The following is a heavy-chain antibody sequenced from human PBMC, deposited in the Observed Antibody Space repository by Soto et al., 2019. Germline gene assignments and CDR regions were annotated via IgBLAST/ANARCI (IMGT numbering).Heavy chain of an antibody. Sequence: QVQLVESGGGVVQPGRSLRLSCAASGFTYSSYGMHWVRQAPGKGLEWVAVIWYDGSNKYYADSVKGRFTISRDNSRNTLYLQMNSLRAEYTAVYFCARWAHDIWGQGTMVTVSS. V-gene: IGHV3-33*01. CDR1: GFTYSSYG. CDR2: IWYDGSNK. J-gene: IGHJ3*02. CDR3: ARWAHDI.